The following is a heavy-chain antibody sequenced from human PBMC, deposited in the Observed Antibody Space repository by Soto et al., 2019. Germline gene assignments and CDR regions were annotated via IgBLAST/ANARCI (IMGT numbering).Heavy chain of an antibody. J-gene: IGHJ4*02. CDR2: ISGSGGST. CDR3: ARGLEFTMVRGVIIRTVDY. CDR1: GFTLSSYA. V-gene: IGHV3-23*01. Sequence: GRSPRLSCAASGFTLSSYAMSWVRQAPGNGLEWVSAISGSGGSTYYADSVKGRFTISRDNSKNTLYLQMNSLRADDTAVYFCARGLEFTMVRGVIIRTVDYWGQGTLVTVSS. D-gene: IGHD3-10*01.